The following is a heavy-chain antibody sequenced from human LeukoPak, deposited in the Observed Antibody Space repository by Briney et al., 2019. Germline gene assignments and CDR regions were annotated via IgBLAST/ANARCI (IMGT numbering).Heavy chain of an antibody. D-gene: IGHD2-15*01. CDR3: ARDGFGGFGSSDY. J-gene: IGHJ4*02. CDR1: GGSISSYY. CDR2: IYYSGRT. V-gene: IGHV4-59*12. Sequence: SETLSLTCTVSGGSISSYYWSWIRQPPGKGLEWIGYIYYSGRTYYNPSLKSRVTISVDTSKNQFSLKVTSVTAADTAVYYCARDGFGGFGSSDYWGQGTLVIVSS.